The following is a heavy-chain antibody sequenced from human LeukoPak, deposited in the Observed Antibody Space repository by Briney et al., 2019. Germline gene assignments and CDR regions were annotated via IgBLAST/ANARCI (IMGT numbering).Heavy chain of an antibody. CDR3: AKDPGSDSSASPHFGS. CDR1: GFAFSSYG. D-gene: IGHD3-22*01. CDR2: IRSDGSNK. Sequence: GGSLRLSCAPSGFAFSSYGMHWVRQAPGQGLEWVAFIRSDGSNKYYADSVKGRFTTSRDNSKNTLCLQMNSLRAEDTAVYYCAKDPGSDSSASPHFGSWGQGTLVTVSS. J-gene: IGHJ4*02. V-gene: IGHV3-30*02.